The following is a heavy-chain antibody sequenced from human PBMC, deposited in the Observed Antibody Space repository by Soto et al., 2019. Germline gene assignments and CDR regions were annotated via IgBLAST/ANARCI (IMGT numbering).Heavy chain of an antibody. D-gene: IGHD2-21*02. V-gene: IGHV4-30-2*01. Sequence: SETLSLTCAVSGGSISSGGYSWSWIRQPPGKGLEWIGYIYHSGRTYYNPSLKSRVTISVDNSKNTVSLQMDSLRVEDTAVYYCARDPFGGNFGRDDIDPWGQGTLVTVSS. CDR3: ARDPFGGNFGRDDIDP. CDR1: GGSISSGGYS. J-gene: IGHJ5*02. CDR2: IYHSGRT.